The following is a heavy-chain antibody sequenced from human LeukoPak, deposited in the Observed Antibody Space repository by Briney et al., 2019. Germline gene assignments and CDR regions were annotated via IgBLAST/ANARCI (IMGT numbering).Heavy chain of an antibody. Sequence: SETLSLTCTVSGGSISSYYWSWIRQPPGKGLEWIGYIYYSGSTNYNPSLESRVTISVDTSKNQFSLKLSSVTAADTAVYYCARVKTGWFDPWGQGTLVTVSS. CDR3: ARVKTGWFDP. CDR2: IYYSGST. J-gene: IGHJ5*02. V-gene: IGHV4-59*01. D-gene: IGHD1-1*01. CDR1: GGSISSYY.